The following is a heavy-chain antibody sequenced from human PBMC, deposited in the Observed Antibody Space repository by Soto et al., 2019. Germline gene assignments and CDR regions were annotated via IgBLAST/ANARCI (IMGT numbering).Heavy chain of an antibody. V-gene: IGHV3-33*06. CDR1: GFTFSSYG. J-gene: IGHJ4*02. CDR3: AKSNWAGATDY. Sequence: GGSLRLSCAASGFTFSSYGMHWVRQAPGKGLEWVAVIWYDGSNKYYADSVKGRFTISRDNSKNTLYLQMNSLRAEDTAVYYCAKSNWAGATDYWGQGTLVTSPQ. D-gene: IGHD2-8*01. CDR2: IWYDGSNK.